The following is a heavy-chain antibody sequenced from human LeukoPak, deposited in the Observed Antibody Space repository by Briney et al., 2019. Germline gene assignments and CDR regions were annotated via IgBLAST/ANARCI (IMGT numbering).Heavy chain of an antibody. V-gene: IGHV3-7*01. CDR2: IKQDGSEK. CDR3: AVSRISAFDI. CDR1: GFTFSSYW. J-gene: IGHJ3*02. Sequence: GGSLRLSCAASGFTFSSYWMSWVRQAPGKGLEWVANIKQDGSEKYYVDSVKGRFTISRDNSKNTLYLQMNSLRAEDTAVYYCAVSRISAFDIWGQGTMVTVSS. D-gene: IGHD3-3*02.